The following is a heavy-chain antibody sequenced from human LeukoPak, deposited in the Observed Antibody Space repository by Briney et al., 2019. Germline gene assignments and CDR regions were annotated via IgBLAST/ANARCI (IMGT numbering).Heavy chain of an antibody. V-gene: IGHV3-74*01. CDR3: ARTIREQWLTIDY. J-gene: IGHJ4*02. CDR2: INSDGSGT. CDR1: GYTFSSYW. Sequence: GGSLRLSCAASGYTFSSYWMHWVRQTPGKGLVWVSRINSDGSGTRYADSVKGRFTISRDNAKNTLYLQMNSLGAEDTAVYYCARTIREQWLTIDYWGQGTLVTFSS. D-gene: IGHD6-19*01.